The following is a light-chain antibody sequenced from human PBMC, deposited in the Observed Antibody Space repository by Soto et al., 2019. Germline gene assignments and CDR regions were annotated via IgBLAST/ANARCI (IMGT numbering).Light chain of an antibody. CDR1: QSVSSSY. CDR3: QRYGSSPLT. V-gene: IGKV3-20*01. CDR2: GAA. J-gene: IGKJ1*01. Sequence: EILLTQFPGTLYLSPGERATLSCRASQSVSSSYLSWYQQKPGQAPGLLNYGAASRATGIPDRFSGSGSGTDFALTTGSLEPEDCAVYYCQRYGSSPLTFGQGTKVDIK.